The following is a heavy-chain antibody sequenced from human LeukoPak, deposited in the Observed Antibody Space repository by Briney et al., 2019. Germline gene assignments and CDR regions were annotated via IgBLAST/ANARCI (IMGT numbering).Heavy chain of an antibody. J-gene: IGHJ4*02. Sequence: SETLSLTCTVSGGSSSSYYWSWIRQPPGKGLEWIGYIYYGGSTNYNPSLKSRVTMSIDTSKDQFSPKLTSVTAADTAVYFCARRGRGQQLILRRYFFDSWGQGTLVSVSS. V-gene: IGHV4-59*08. CDR2: IYYGGST. D-gene: IGHD6-13*01. CDR1: GGSSSSYY. CDR3: ARRGRGQQLILRRYFFDS.